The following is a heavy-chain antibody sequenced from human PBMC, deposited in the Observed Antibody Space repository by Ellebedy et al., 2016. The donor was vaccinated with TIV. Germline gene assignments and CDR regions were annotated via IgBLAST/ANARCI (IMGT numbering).Heavy chain of an antibody. CDR2: VYYSGSP. D-gene: IGHD3-9*01. V-gene: IGHV4-39*01. Sequence: MPSETLSLTCGVSGGSVSTTKYYWAWIRQPPGKVLEWIGSVYYSGSPYYNPSFKSRVPLSADTSKNQFSLNLRTVSAADTGVYYCARIDPWQPIDDWGQGILVTVSS. J-gene: IGHJ4*02. CDR3: ARIDPWQPIDD. CDR1: GGSVSTTKYY.